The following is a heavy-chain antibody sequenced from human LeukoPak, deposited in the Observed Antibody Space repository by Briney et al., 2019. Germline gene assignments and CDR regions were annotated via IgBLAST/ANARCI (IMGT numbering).Heavy chain of an antibody. CDR1: GFTFSSYS. D-gene: IGHD6-13*01. Sequence: GGSLRLSCAASGFTFSSYSMNWVRQAPGKGLEWVSSISSSSSYIYYADSVKGRFTISRDNAKNSPYLQMNSLRAEDTAVYYCARDSPTYSSPHFDYWGQGTLVTVSS. CDR2: ISSSSSYI. V-gene: IGHV3-21*01. J-gene: IGHJ4*02. CDR3: ARDSPTYSSPHFDY.